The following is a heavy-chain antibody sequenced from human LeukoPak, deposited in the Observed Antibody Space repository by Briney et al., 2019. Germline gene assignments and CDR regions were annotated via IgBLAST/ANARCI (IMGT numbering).Heavy chain of an antibody. CDR2: IYPSGST. Sequence: SETLSLTCTVSGGSISSDYWSWIRQPAGKGLEWIGRIYPSGSTNYNPSLKSRVTMSVDTSKNQFSLKLSSVIAADTAVYYCARDTHDYSRPGVPIDYWGQGTLVTVSS. J-gene: IGHJ4*02. V-gene: IGHV4-4*07. D-gene: IGHD4-11*01. CDR3: ARDTHDYSRPGVPIDY. CDR1: GGSISSDY.